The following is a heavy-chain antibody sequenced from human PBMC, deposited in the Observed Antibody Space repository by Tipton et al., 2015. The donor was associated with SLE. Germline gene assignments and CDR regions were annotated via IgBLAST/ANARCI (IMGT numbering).Heavy chain of an antibody. V-gene: IGHV1-18*01. D-gene: IGHD3-3*01. Sequence: QVQLVQSGPEVKKPGASVKVSCKASGYTFTSYGISWVRQAPGQGLEWMGWISAYNGNTNYAQKLQGRGTMTTDTSTSTAYMELRSLRSDGTAVYYCARDPRITIFGVAYYSGMDVWGQGTTVTVSS. J-gene: IGHJ6*02. CDR2: ISAYNGNT. CDR3: ARDPRITIFGVAYYSGMDV. CDR1: GYTFTSYG.